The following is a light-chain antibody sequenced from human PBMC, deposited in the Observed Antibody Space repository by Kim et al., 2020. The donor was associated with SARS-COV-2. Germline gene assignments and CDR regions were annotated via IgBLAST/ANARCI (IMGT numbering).Light chain of an antibody. CDR1: SGSIASNY. CDR2: EDK. V-gene: IGLV6-57*03. J-gene: IGLJ3*02. CDR3: QSYDTSNPWV. Sequence: KPVTISCTRSSGSIASNYVQWFQQRPGSAPTTVIYEDKQRPSGVPDRFSGSIDSSSNSASLTISGLKTEDEADYYCQSYDTSNPWVFGGGTQLTVL.